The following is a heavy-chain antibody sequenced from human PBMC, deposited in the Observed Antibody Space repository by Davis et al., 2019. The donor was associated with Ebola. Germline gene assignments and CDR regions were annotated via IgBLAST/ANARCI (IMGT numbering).Heavy chain of an antibody. V-gene: IGHV3-74*01. CDR3: ARRGGTTGTVIDY. J-gene: IGHJ4*02. Sequence: PGGSLRLSCAASGFTFSTYWMHWVRRGPGEGLVWVSRINSDGSSTSYADSVKGRFTISRDNAKNTLYLQMNSLRAEDTAVYYCARRGGTTGTVIDYWGQGTLVTVSS. CDR2: INSDGSST. CDR1: GFTFSTYW. D-gene: IGHD1-1*01.